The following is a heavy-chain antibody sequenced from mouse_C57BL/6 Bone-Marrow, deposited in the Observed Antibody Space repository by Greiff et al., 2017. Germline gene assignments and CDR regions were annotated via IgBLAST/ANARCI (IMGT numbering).Heavy chain of an antibody. J-gene: IGHJ3*01. CDR3: ALSWERPWFAY. CDR1: GFTFSDYG. D-gene: IGHD4-1*01. Sequence: EVQRVESGGDLVKPGGSLKLSCAASGFTFSDYGMHWVRQAPEKGLEWVAYISSGSSTIYYADTVKGRFTISRDNAKNTLFLQMTSLRSEDTAMYYYALSWERPWFAYWGQGTLVTVSA. CDR2: ISSGSSTI. V-gene: IGHV5-17*01.